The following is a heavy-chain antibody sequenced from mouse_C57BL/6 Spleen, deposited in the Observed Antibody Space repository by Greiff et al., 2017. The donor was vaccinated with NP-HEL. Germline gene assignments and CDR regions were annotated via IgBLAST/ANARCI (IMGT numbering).Heavy chain of an antibody. D-gene: IGHD2-4*01. V-gene: IGHV1-15*01. Sequence: QVQLQQSGAELVRPGASVTLSCKASGYTFTDYEMHWVKQTPVHGLEWIGAIDPETGGTAYNQKFKGKAILTADKSSSTAYMELRSLTSEDAAVYYCTYYDYPYWGQGTTLTVSS. CDR1: GYTFTDYE. CDR2: IDPETGGT. CDR3: TYYDYPY. J-gene: IGHJ2*01.